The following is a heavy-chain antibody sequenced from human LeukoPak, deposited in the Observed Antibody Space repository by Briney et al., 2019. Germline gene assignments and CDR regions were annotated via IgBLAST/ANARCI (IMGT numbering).Heavy chain of an antibody. J-gene: IGHJ5*02. D-gene: IGHD3-3*01. CDR2: IYYTGST. Sequence: SETLSLTCAVSGGSISSSSYYWGWIRQPPGKGLEWIGNIYYTGSTYYNPSPKSRVIISVDTSKNQFSLNLSSVTAADTAVYYCARLDFWSGHEFDPWGQGTLVTVSS. V-gene: IGHV4-39*01. CDR3: ARLDFWSGHEFDP. CDR1: GGSISSSSYY.